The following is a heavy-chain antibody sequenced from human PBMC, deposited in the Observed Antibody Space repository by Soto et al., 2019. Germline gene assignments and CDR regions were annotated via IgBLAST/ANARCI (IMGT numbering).Heavy chain of an antibody. J-gene: IGHJ4*02. CDR3: ARWVRVLEWFDY. V-gene: IGHV1-2*04. CDR2: ISAYNGGT. D-gene: IGHD3-3*01. CDR1: GSTFTSYV. Sequence: ASVKVASKASGSTFTSYVIIWVRQAPGKGLGGMGWISAYNGGTNYAQTFQGWVTTTSDTSLSPAYMELSRRRSDDTAVYYCARWVRVLEWFDYWGQGTLVTVPS.